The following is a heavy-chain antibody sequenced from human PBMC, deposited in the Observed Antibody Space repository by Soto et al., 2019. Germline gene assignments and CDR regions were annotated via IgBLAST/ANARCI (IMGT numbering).Heavy chain of an antibody. CDR1: GYPFTHYG. V-gene: IGHV1-18*01. CDR3: ARDGDYSYGPTRLDY. CDR2: ISPFNGNT. Sequence: ASVKVSCKSSGYPFTHYGITWIRQAPGQGLEWMGWISPFNGNTNYGQTLQGRVTLTTDTSTSTVYMELRSLRSDDTAVYYCARDGDYSYGPTRLDYWGQGTLVTVSS. D-gene: IGHD5-18*01. J-gene: IGHJ4*02.